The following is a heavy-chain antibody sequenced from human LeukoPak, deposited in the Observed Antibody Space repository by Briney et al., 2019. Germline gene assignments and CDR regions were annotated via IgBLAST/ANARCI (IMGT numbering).Heavy chain of an antibody. J-gene: IGHJ6*03. CDR1: GGSISSGSYY. CDR3: ARLHYYYYYMDV. Sequence: SETLSLTCTVSGGSISSGSYYWGWIRQLPGKGLEWIGSIYYSGSTYYNPSLKSRVTISVDTSKNQFSLKLSSVTAADTAVYYCARLHYYYYYMDVWVKGTTVTVSS. V-gene: IGHV4-39*01. CDR2: IYYSGST.